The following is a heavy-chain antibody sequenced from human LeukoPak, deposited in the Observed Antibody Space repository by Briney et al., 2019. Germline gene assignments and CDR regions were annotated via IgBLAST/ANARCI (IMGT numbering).Heavy chain of an antibody. V-gene: IGHV3-30*18. D-gene: IGHD5-12*01. Sequence: PGGSLRLSCGASGFTFSRFGLHWVRQAPGKGLEWVALISYDGSNKHYGDSVTGRFTISRDNSKNTLYLQMNRLRAEDTAVYYCAKDQLEVASIHNLDSWGQGTLVTVSS. CDR1: GFTFSRFG. J-gene: IGHJ4*02. CDR2: ISYDGSNK. CDR3: AKDQLEVASIHNLDS.